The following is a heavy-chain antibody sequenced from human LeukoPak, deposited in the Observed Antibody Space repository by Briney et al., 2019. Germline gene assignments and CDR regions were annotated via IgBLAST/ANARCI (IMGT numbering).Heavy chain of an antibody. D-gene: IGHD6-19*01. CDR1: GFTFSDYY. Sequence: GGSLRLSCAASGFTFSDYYMSWIRQAPGKGLEGVSYISSSGSTIYYADSVKGRFTISRHNPKNSLYLQMNSLRAEDTAVYYCARDDYSGWPTYYYGMDVWGQGTTVTVSS. CDR3: ARDDYSGWPTYYYGMDV. V-gene: IGHV3-11*01. CDR2: ISSSGSTI. J-gene: IGHJ6*02.